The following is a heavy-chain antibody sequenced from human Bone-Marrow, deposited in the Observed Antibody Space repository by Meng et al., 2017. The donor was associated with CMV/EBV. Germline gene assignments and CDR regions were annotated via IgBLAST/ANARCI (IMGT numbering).Heavy chain of an antibody. Sequence: SVKVSCKASGGTFSSYAISWVRQAPGQGLEWMGGIIPILGIANYAQKFQGRVTITADKSTSTAYMELSSLRSEDTAVYYCARDSGDIVVVPAAIPDYYYYYGMDVWGQGTTVTVSS. V-gene: IGHV1-69*10. CDR2: IIPILGIA. J-gene: IGHJ6*02. D-gene: IGHD2-2*02. CDR1: GGTFSSYA. CDR3: ARDSGDIVVVPAAIPDYYYYYGMDV.